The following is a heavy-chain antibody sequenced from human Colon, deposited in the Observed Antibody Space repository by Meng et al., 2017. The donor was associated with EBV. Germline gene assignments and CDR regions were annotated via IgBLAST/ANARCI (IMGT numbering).Heavy chain of an antibody. CDR3: ARDTTTWGNRGLDY. J-gene: IGHJ4*02. CDR2: IFHSGLT. CDR1: GGSISSSNW. D-gene: IGHD7-27*01. Sequence: VQLPDSGPGLVNPSGPLSLTCAVSGGSISSSNWWGWVRQSPEKGLEWIGEIFHSGLTNYNPSLKSRVTISIDTSKNQFSLKLTSVTAADTAVYYCARDTTTWGNRGLDYWGQGILVTVSS. V-gene: IGHV4-4*02.